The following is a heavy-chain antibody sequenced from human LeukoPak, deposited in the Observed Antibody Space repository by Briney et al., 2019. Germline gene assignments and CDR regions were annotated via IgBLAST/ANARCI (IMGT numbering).Heavy chain of an antibody. CDR3: AKGPRVGATTRFYFDY. J-gene: IGHJ4*02. D-gene: IGHD1-26*01. V-gene: IGHV3-30*02. CDR1: GFTFSSYG. Sequence: PGGSLRLSCAASGFTFSSYGMHWVRQAPGKGLEWVAFIRYDGSNKYYADSVKGRFTISRDNSKNTLYLQMNSLRAEDTAVYYCAKGPRVGATTRFYFDYWGQGTLVTVSS. CDR2: IRYDGSNK.